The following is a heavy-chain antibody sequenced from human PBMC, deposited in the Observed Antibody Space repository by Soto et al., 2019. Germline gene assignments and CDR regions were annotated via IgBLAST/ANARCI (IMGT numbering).Heavy chain of an antibody. D-gene: IGHD3-10*01. CDR1: GGSISSGNYY. J-gene: IGHJ4*02. Sequence: QVQLQESGPGLVKPSQTLSLTCTVSGGSISSGNYYWNWIRQHPGKGLEWIGYIYYYGSTYYNPSLESRVTISRDTTRNQFTLKLSSVTTADTAVYYCARDWGPGVGEFPLFAHWGRGALVTVSS. V-gene: IGHV4-31*03. CDR2: IYYYGST. CDR3: ARDWGPGVGEFPLFAH.